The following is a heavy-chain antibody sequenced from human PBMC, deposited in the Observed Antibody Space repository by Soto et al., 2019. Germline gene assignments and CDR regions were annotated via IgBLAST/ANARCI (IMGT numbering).Heavy chain of an antibody. CDR3: TVGLGSSRMDV. J-gene: IGHJ6*02. Sequence: PGGSLRLSCDVSGFIFSEYEFNWVRQAPGKGLQWVGRIKSKVERGTTDYAAPVKGRFIISRDDSSNTLYLQMNSLKTEDTAVYYCTVGLGSSRMDVWGQGTSVTVSS. CDR1: GFIFSEYE. CDR2: IKSKVERGTT. D-gene: IGHD6-13*01. V-gene: IGHV3-15*01.